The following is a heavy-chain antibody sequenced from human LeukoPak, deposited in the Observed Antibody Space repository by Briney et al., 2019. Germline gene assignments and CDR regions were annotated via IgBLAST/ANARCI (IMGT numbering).Heavy chain of an antibody. CDR2: IYYSGST. Sequence: PSETLSLTCTVFGGSISSSSYYWGWIRQPPGKGLEWIGSIYYSGSTYYNPSLKSRVTISVDTSKNQFSLKLSSVTAADTAVYYCASRSAVPYYYYYGMDVWGQGTTVTVSS. CDR1: GGSISSSSYY. CDR3: ASRSAVPYYYYYGMDV. D-gene: IGHD2-2*01. V-gene: IGHV4-39*01. J-gene: IGHJ6*02.